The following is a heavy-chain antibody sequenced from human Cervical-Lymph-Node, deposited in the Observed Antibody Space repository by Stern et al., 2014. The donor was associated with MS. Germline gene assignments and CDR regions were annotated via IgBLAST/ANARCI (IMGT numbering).Heavy chain of an antibody. CDR3: AREGVHDDAYNNWFDP. CDR1: GDAFSSHG. J-gene: IGHJ5*02. Sequence: QVQLVQSGAEVKKPWSSVKVSCKASGDAFSSHGISWGRQVPGHGLEWLGGIIPTFGTTLYAPKVQDRITITADASTDTVYMELSSLRNGDTAVYFCAREGVHDDAYNNWFDPWGQGTLVTVSS. CDR2: IIPTFGTT. D-gene: IGHD5-24*01. V-gene: IGHV1-69*01.